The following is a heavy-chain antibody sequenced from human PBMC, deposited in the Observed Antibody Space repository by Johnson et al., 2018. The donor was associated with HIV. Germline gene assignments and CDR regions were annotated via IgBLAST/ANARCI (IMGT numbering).Heavy chain of an antibody. Sequence: EQLVESVGGFVQPGRSLRLSCTASGFTFGDYAMSWVRQAPGKGLEWVGFIRSKPYGGTTQYAASVKGRFTISRDDSKSIAYLQMNGLKTEDTAVYYCARDLVGSPRAFDIWGQGTMVTISS. V-gene: IGHV3-49*04. J-gene: IGHJ3*02. CDR1: GFTFGDYA. CDR2: IRSKPYGGTT. CDR3: ARDLVGSPRAFDI. D-gene: IGHD2-8*02.